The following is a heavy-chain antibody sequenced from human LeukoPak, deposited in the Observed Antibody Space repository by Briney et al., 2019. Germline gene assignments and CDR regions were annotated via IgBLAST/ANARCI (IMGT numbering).Heavy chain of an antibody. D-gene: IGHD3-10*01. CDR1: GFTFSDHY. V-gene: IGHV4-38-2*01. CDR2: IYYSGST. Sequence: PGGSLRLSCAASGFTFSDHYMSWLRQAPGKGLEWIGSIYYSGSTYYNPSLKSRVTISVDTSKNQFSLKLSSVTAADTAVYYCFGELFREIIIWGQGTMVTVSS. CDR3: FGELFREIII. J-gene: IGHJ3*02.